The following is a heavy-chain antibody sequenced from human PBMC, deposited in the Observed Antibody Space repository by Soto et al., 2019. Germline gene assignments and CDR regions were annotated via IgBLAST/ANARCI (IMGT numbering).Heavy chain of an antibody. CDR2: IYHSGST. CDR1: GGSISSSNW. D-gene: IGHD1-26*01. CDR3: ARGGGSGSYYAHFWFDP. V-gene: IGHV4-4*02. J-gene: IGHJ5*02. Sequence: PSETLSLTCAVSGGSISSSNWWSWVRQPPGKGLEWIGEIYHSGSTNYNPSLKSRVTISVDKSKNQSSLKLSSVTAADTAVYYCARGGGSGSYYAHFWFDPWGQGTLVTVSS.